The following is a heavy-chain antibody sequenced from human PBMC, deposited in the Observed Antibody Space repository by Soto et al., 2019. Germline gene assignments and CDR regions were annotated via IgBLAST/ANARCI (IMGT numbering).Heavy chain of an antibody. CDR3: AQCDILTGYYLGVSYYFDY. J-gene: IGHJ4*02. Sequence: GGSLRLSFAASGFTFSSYAMSGVRQAPGKGREWVSAISGSGGSTYYADSGKGGLTISRDNSKNTLYLQMNSLRAEDTAVYYCAQCDILTGYYLGVSYYFDYWGQGTLVTVSS. D-gene: IGHD3-9*01. CDR2: ISGSGGST. V-gene: IGHV3-23*01. CDR1: GFTFSSYA.